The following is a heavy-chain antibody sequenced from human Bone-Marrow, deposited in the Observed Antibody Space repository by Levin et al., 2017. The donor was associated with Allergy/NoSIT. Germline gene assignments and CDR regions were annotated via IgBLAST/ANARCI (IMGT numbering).Heavy chain of an antibody. J-gene: IGHJ4*02. Sequence: SCAASGFTFSSYGMSWVRQAPGKGLEWVSSISGSGTITHYAESVKGRFTISRDISKNMLHLQMNSLRAEDTAIYFCAKEGLAVAGYYFDSWGQGTLVTVSS. V-gene: IGHV3-23*01. CDR2: ISGSGTIT. CDR1: GFTFSSYG. CDR3: AKEGLAVAGYYFDS. D-gene: IGHD6-19*01.